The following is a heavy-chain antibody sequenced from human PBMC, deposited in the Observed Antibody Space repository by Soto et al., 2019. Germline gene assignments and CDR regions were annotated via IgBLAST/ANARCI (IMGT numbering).Heavy chain of an antibody. CDR2: ISSSSSYI. CDR1: GFTFSSYS. D-gene: IGHD3-22*01. J-gene: IGHJ4*02. V-gene: IGHV3-21*01. CDR3: ARVHYYDSSGFYL. Sequence: GGSLRLSCAASGFTFSSYSMNWVRQAPGKGLEWVSSISSSSSYIYYGDSVKGRFTISRDNAKNSLYLQMNSLRAEDTATYYRARVHYYDSSGFYLWGQGTLVTVSS.